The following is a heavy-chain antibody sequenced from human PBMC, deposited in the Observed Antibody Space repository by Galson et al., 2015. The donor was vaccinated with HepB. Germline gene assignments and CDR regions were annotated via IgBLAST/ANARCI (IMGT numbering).Heavy chain of an antibody. D-gene: IGHD5-24*01. CDR3: AKDFKMATTMGAFDI. CDR1: GFTFSSYG. Sequence: SLRLSCAASGFTFSSYGMHWVRQAPGKGLEWVAVISYDGSNKYYADSVKGRFTISRDNSKNTLYLQMNSLRAEDTAVYYCAKDFKMATTMGAFDIWGQGTMVTVSS. J-gene: IGHJ3*02. V-gene: IGHV3-30*18. CDR2: ISYDGSNK.